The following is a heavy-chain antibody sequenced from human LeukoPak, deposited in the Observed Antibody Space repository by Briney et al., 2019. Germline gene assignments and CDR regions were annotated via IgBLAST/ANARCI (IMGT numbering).Heavy chain of an antibody. V-gene: IGHV3-74*03. CDR3: ARDLTFLGTPGDDFDF. CDR2: IDENGRTT. J-gene: IGHJ4*02. CDR1: GFTFSNYW. D-gene: IGHD3-16*01. Sequence: PGGSLRLSCAASGFTFSNYWMHCVRHPRGKGLVWGARIDENGRTTTYADSVKGRFTISRDNAKNIVFLHMSGLRADDTALYYSARDLTFLGTPGDDFDFWGQGSLVTVSA.